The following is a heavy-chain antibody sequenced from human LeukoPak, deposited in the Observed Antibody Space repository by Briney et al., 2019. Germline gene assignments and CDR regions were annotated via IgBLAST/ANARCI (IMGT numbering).Heavy chain of an antibody. D-gene: IGHD1-26*01. V-gene: IGHV4-34*01. J-gene: IGHJ4*02. Sequence: PSETLSLTCAVYGGSFSGYYWSWIRQPPGKRLEWIGEINHSGSTNYNPSLKSRVTISVDTSKNQFSLKLSSVTAADTAVYYCARWEGGSYYYFDYWGQGTLVTVSS. CDR1: GGSFSGYY. CDR3: ARWEGGSYYYFDY. CDR2: INHSGST.